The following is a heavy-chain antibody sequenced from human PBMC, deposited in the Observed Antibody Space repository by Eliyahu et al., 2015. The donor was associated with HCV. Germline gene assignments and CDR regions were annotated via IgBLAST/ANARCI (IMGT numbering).Heavy chain of an antibody. CDR2: IYTTGST. CDR3: ARDPLTRTGMDV. D-gene: IGHD2-21*02. J-gene: IGHJ6*02. CDR1: GGSFXXYY. Sequence: QVQLQESGPGLVKPSETLSLTCTVSGGSFXXYYWSWIRXPAGKGLEYIGRIYTTGSTNYNPSLRSRVTMSVDTSKNQFSLKLNSVTAADTAVYYCARDPLTRTGMDVWGQGTTVTVSS. V-gene: IGHV4-4*07.